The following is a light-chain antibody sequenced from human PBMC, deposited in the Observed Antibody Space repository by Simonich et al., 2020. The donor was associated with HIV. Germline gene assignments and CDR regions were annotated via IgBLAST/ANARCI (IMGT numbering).Light chain of an antibody. V-gene: IGLV2-23*03. CDR3: CSYASSTTFHVV. J-gene: IGLJ2*01. Sequence: SALTQPASVSGSPGQSNTISCTGTSSDVGSYDFVSWYQQHPGKAPKLIIYEGSKRPSGVSNRFSGSKSGNTASLTISGLQAEDEADYYCCSYASSTTFHVVFGGGTQLTVL. CDR2: EGS. CDR1: SSDVGSYDF.